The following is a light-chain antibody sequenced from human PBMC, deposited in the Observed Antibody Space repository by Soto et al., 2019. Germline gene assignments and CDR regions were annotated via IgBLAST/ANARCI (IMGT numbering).Light chain of an antibody. CDR3: PSYADGNNLL. Sequence: QSALTQPPSASGSPGQSVTISCTGTSSDVGSYKYVSWYQQHPGKAPKVIIYEVSKRPSGVPDRFSGSKSGNTASLTVSGLQADDVADYYCPSYADGNNLLFGPGTKVTVL. J-gene: IGLJ1*01. CDR2: EVS. V-gene: IGLV2-8*01. CDR1: SSDVGSYKY.